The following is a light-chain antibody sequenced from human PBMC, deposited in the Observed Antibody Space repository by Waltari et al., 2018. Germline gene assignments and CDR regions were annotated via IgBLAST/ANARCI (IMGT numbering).Light chain of an antibody. V-gene: IGKV2-28*01. CDR3: MQSLQAQFT. CDR1: QSLLHSNGYNY. Sequence: EIVMTQSPLSLPVTPGEPASISCRSSQSLLHSNGYNYLDWYLQKPGQSPQLLIYLGSNRASGVPDRFRGSGSGTDFTLKISRVEAEDVGVYYCMQSLQAQFTFGPGTKVDVK. CDR2: LGS. J-gene: IGKJ3*01.